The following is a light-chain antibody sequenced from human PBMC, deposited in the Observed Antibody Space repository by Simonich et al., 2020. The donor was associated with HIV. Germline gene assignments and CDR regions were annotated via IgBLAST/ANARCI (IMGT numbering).Light chain of an antibody. CDR3: QSYDSSNHVI. V-gene: IGLV6-57*03. CDR1: SASIASNY. Sequence: NFMLTQSHSVSESPGKTITISCTRSSASIASNYVQWYQQRPGSAPTTVIYEDNQRPSGVPARFSGSIDSSSNSAPLTISGLKTEDEADYYCQSYDSSNHVIFGGGTKLTVL. J-gene: IGLJ2*01. CDR2: EDN.